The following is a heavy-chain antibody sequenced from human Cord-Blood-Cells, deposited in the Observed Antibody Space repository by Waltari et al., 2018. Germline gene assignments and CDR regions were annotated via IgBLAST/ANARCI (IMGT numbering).Heavy chain of an antibody. CDR1: GFTVSSNY. J-gene: IGHJ4*02. Sequence: EVQLVESGGGLIQPGGSLSLSCAASGFTVSSNYMSWVRRAPGKGLEWVSVIYSGGSTYYADSVKGRFTISRDNSKNTLYLQMKSLRAEDTAVYYCARVPSSGWHPDYWGQGTLVTVSS. V-gene: IGHV3-53*01. D-gene: IGHD6-19*01. CDR2: IYSGGST. CDR3: ARVPSSGWHPDY.